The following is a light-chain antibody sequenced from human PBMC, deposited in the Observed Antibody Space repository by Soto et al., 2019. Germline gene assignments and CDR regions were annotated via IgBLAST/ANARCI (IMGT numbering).Light chain of an antibody. Sequence: DIQIAQSPSTLSGSVGDRLTFTWRASQTIRSWLAWYQQTKGTPPKILIYDASSLESGVPSRFRGSGSGTEFTLTISRLQPDDFATYYRQQYNSYPWTFGQGTKVDIK. J-gene: IGKJ1*01. CDR2: DAS. CDR3: QQYNSYPWT. CDR1: QTIRSW. V-gene: IGKV1-5*01.